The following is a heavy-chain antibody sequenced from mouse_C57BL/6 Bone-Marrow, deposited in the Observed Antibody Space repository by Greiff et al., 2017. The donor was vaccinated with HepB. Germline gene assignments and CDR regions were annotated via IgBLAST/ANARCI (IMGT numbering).Heavy chain of an antibody. CDR2: IDPSDSYT. J-gene: IGHJ1*03. CDR3: ARGDYYGSSYYWYFDV. D-gene: IGHD1-1*01. CDR1: GYTFTSYW. V-gene: IGHV1-50*01. Sequence: VKLQQPGAELVKPGASVKLSCKASGYTFTSYWMQWVKQRPGQGLEWIGEIDPSDSYTNYNQKFKGKATLTVDTSSSTAYMQLSSLTSEDSAVYYCARGDYYGSSYYWYFDVWGTGTTVTVSS.